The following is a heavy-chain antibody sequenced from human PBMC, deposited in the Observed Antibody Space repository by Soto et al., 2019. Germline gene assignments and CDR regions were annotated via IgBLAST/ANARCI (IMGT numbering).Heavy chain of an antibody. CDR1: GYTFTSYA. J-gene: IGHJ4*02. D-gene: IGHD3-10*01. Sequence: ASVKVSCKASGYTFTSYAMHWVRQAPGQRLEWMGSINTANDNTRYSQNFQGRVTITRDPFASTAYLQWSSLKASDTATYYCARLPTISMPREPLDSWGQGTLVTVSS. CDR2: INTANDNT. CDR3: ARLPTISMPREPLDS. V-gene: IGHV1-3*04.